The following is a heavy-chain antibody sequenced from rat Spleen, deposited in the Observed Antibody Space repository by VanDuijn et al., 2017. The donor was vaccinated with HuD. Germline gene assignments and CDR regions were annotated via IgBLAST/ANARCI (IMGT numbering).Heavy chain of an antibody. Sequence: QVQLKESGPGLVQPSQTLSLTCTVSGFSLTSYHVSWVRQPPGKGLEWMGVIWTGGSTAYNSLLNSRLSISRDTSKSQVFLKMNSLQTEDTATYYCVSGIRGTNWFAYWGQGTLVTVSS. D-gene: IGHD4-3*01. V-gene: IGHV2-43*01. J-gene: IGHJ3*01. CDR2: IWTGGST. CDR3: VSGIRGTNWFAY. CDR1: GFSLTSYH.